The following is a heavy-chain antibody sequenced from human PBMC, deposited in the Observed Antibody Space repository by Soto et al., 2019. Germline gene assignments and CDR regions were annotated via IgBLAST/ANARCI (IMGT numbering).Heavy chain of an antibody. CDR1: GGSFSGYY. Sequence: SETLSLTCAVYGGSFSGYYWSWIRQPPGKGLEWIGEINHSGSTNYNPSLKSRVTISVDTSKNQFSLKLSSVTAADTAVYYCARGGFLSSGYYYKGEYFQHWGQGTLVTVSS. J-gene: IGHJ1*01. CDR2: INHSGST. D-gene: IGHD3-22*01. CDR3: ARGGFLSSGYYYKGEYFQH. V-gene: IGHV4-34*01.